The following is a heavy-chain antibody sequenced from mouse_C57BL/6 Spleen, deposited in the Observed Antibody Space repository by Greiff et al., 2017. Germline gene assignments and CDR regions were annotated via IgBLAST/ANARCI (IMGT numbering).Heavy chain of an antibody. Sequence: QVQLQQPGAELVRPGSSVTLSCKASGYTFTSYWMHWVKQRPIQGLEWIGNIDPSDSDTHYNQKFKDKATLTVDKSSSTAYMQLSSLTSEDSAVYYCARGRYGYLGYFDYWGQGTTLTVSS. D-gene: IGHD2-2*01. CDR2: IDPSDSDT. CDR3: ARGRYGYLGYFDY. V-gene: IGHV1-52*01. CDR1: GYTFTSYW. J-gene: IGHJ2*01.